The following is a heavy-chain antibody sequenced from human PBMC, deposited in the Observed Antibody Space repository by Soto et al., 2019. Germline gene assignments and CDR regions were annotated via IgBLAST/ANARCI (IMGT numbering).Heavy chain of an antibody. CDR1: GFTFSDYY. CDR3: ARDRSNYYYYYMDV. CDR2: ISSSGSTI. V-gene: IGHV3-11*01. J-gene: IGHJ6*03. D-gene: IGHD4-4*01. Sequence: PGGSLRLSCAASGFTFSDYYMSWIRQAPGKGLEWVSYISSSGSTIYYADSVKGRFTISRDNAKNSLDLQMNSLRAEDTAVYYCARDRSNYYYYYMDVWGKGTTVTVSS.